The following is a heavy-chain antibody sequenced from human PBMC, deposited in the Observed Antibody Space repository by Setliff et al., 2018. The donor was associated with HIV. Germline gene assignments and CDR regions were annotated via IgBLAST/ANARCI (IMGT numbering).Heavy chain of an antibody. J-gene: IGHJ5*02. D-gene: IGHD6-19*01. V-gene: IGHV4-38-2*01. Sequence: LSLTCAASGYSIHSGFSRAWIRQPPGQGPQWIGSIYQSGSIYYNPSLQGRVTISVDSSKNQFSLNLFSVTAADTAVYYCARPRRVRSRAWYWFDILGQGTLVTVSS. CDR3: ARPRRVRSRAWYWFDI. CDR2: IYQSGSI. CDR1: GYSIHSGFS.